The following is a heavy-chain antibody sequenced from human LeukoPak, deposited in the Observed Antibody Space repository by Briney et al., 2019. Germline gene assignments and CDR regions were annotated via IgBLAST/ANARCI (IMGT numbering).Heavy chain of an antibody. CDR1: GGSISSSNW. Sequence: SETLSLTCTVSGGSISSSNWWSWVRQPPGKGLEWIGEIYHSGSTNYNPSLKSRVTISVDKSKNQFSLKLSSVTAADTALYYCAKGFSSWYEVVDYWGQGTLVTVSS. V-gene: IGHV4-4*02. CDR2: IYHSGST. CDR3: AKGFSSWYEVVDY. J-gene: IGHJ4*02. D-gene: IGHD6-13*01.